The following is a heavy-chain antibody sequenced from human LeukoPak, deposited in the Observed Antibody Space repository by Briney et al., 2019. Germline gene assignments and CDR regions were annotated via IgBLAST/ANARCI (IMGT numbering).Heavy chain of an antibody. D-gene: IGHD1-1*01. V-gene: IGHV3-23*01. CDR2: ISGSGGST. J-gene: IGHJ6*03. CDR3: ARDPYNGAYSEGYYYYYMDV. Sequence: GGSLRLSCAASGFTFNDHGMSWVRQAPGKGLEWVSAISGSGGSTYYADSVKGRFTISRDNSKNTLYLQMNSLRAEDTAIYYCARDPYNGAYSEGYYYYYMDVWGKGTTVTVSS. CDR1: GFTFNDHG.